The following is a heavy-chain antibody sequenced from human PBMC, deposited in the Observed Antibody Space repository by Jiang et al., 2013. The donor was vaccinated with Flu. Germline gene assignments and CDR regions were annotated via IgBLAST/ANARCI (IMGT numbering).Heavy chain of an antibody. CDR1: GFTFTSSA. D-gene: IGHD3-10*01. CDR2: IVVGSGNT. Sequence: GAEVKKPGTSVKVSCKASGFTFTSSAMQWVRQARGQRLEWIGWIVVGSGNTNYAQKFQERVTITRDMSTSTAYMELSSLRSEDTAVYYCAATYYYGSGSYYPPDYWGQGTLVTVSS. CDR3: AATYYYGSGSYYPPDY. J-gene: IGHJ4*02. V-gene: IGHV1-58*02.